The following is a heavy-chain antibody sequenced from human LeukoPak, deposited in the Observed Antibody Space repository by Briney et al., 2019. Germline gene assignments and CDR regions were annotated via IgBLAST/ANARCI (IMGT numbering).Heavy chain of an antibody. CDR2: FDPEDGET. CDR3: ATAPMITFGGDIVRVGYFDY. CDR1: GYTLTELF. D-gene: IGHD3-16*02. V-gene: IGHV1-24*01. Sequence: ASVKVSCQVSGYTLTELFMHWVRQAPGKGLEWMGGFDPEDGETIYAQKFQGRVTMTEDTSTDTAYMELSSLRSEDTAVYYCATAPMITFGGDIVRVGYFDYWGQGTLVTVSS. J-gene: IGHJ4*02.